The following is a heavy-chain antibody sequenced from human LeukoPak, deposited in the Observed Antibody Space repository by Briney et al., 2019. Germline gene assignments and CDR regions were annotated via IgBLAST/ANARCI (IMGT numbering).Heavy chain of an antibody. CDR1: GFTFNSYA. CDR3: ARGPNYDILTGSYSGYFDL. J-gene: IGHJ2*01. CDR2: IYRGGST. D-gene: IGHD3-9*01. Sequence: GGSLRLSCAASGFTFNSYAFNWVRQAPGKGLEWVSVIYRGGSTYYADSVKGRFTISRDNSKNTLYLQMKSLRAEDTAVYYCARGPNYDILTGSYSGYFDLWGRGTLVTVSS. V-gene: IGHV3-66*01.